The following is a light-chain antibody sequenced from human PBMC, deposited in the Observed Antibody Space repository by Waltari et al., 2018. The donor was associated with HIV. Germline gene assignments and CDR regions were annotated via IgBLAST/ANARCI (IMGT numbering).Light chain of an antibody. CDR2: WAS. CDR3: QQYYSTLALT. V-gene: IGKV4-1*01. Sequence: DIVMTQSPDSLAVSLGERATINCKSSQSLLYSSDNKNYLAWYQQKPGQPPKLLIYWASTRESGVPDRFSGSGSGTDFTLTINSLQAEDVAVYYCQQYYSTLALTFGGRTKVEIK. J-gene: IGKJ4*01. CDR1: QSLLYSSDNKNY.